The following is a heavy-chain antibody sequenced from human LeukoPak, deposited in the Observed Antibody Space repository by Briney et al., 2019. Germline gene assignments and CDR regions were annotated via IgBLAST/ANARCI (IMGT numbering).Heavy chain of an antibody. CDR1: GFTVSSNY. D-gene: IGHD6-19*01. Sequence: PGGSLRLSCAASGFTVSSNYMSWVRQAPGKGLEWVSVIYSGGSTYYADSAKGRFTISRDNSKNTLYLQMNSLRAEDTAVYYCARACQWLLGLGRAFDIWGQGTMVTVSS. CDR2: IYSGGST. J-gene: IGHJ3*02. CDR3: ARACQWLLGLGRAFDI. V-gene: IGHV3-53*01.